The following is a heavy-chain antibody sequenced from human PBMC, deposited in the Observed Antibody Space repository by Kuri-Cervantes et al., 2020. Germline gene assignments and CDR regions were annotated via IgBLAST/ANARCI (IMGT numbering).Heavy chain of an antibody. J-gene: IGHJ6*03. CDR1: GFTFSSYA. CDR3: ARDPLVVVPAAHTPLSYYYYYYYYMDV. V-gene: IGHV1-69*01. CDR2: IIPIFGTA. D-gene: IGHD2-2*01. Sequence: GGSLRLSCAASGFTFSSYAISWVRQAPGQGLEWMGGIIPIFGTANYAQKFQGRVTITADESTSTAYMELSSLRSEDTAVYYCARDPLVVVPAAHTPLSYYYYYYYYMDVWGKGTTVTVSS.